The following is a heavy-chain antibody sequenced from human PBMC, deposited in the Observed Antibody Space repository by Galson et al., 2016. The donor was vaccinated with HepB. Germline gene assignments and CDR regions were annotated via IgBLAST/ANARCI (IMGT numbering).Heavy chain of an antibody. V-gene: IGHV1-2*06. Sequence: SVKVSCKASGYMFTGYYMHWVRQAPGQGLEWMGRINPNNGDTVYSQRFQGRLTMTSDTSLSTAYMELIRLRSDDTAVYYCAKLEEGLTPGCWGQGTLVTVSS. CDR3: AKLEEGLTPGC. CDR2: INPNNGDT. CDR1: GYMFTGYY. J-gene: IGHJ4*02. D-gene: IGHD1-1*01.